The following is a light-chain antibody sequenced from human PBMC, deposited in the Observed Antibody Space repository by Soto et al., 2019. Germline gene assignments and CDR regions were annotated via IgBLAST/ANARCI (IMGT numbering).Light chain of an antibody. Sequence: EIVLTQSPGTLSLSPGERATLSCRASQSVSNNYLAWYQQKPGQAPRLLIYDASNRATGIPARFSGSGSGTDFTLTISSLEPEDFAVYYCQQRSNWLSTFGQGTRLEIK. CDR1: QSVSNNY. V-gene: IGKV3-11*01. CDR3: QQRSNWLST. J-gene: IGKJ5*01. CDR2: DAS.